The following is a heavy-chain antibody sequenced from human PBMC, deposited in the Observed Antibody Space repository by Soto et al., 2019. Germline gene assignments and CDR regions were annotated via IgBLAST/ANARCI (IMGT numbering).Heavy chain of an antibody. CDR1: GFTFSDYY. CDR3: ARENPPIFGVADGVDY. D-gene: IGHD3-3*01. CDR2: ISSSGSTI. J-gene: IGHJ4*02. Sequence: PGGSLRLSCAASGFTFSDYYMSWIRQAPGKGLEWVSYISSSGSTIYYADSVKGRFTISRDNAKNSLYLQMNSLRAEDTAVYYCARENPPIFGVADGVDYWGQGTLVTVSS. V-gene: IGHV3-11*01.